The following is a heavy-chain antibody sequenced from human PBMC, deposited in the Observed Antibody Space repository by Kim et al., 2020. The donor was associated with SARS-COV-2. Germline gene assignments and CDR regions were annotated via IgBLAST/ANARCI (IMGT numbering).Heavy chain of an antibody. Sequence: SETLSLTCTVSGGSISSSSYYWGWIRQPPGKGLEWIGSIYYSGSTYSNPSLKSRVTISVDTSKNQFSLKLSSVTAADTAVYYCARQKGELWFGDLNWFDPWGQGTLVTVSS. CDR2: IYYSGST. V-gene: IGHV4-39*01. CDR3: ARQKGELWFGDLNWFDP. J-gene: IGHJ5*02. CDR1: GGSISSSSYY. D-gene: IGHD3-10*01.